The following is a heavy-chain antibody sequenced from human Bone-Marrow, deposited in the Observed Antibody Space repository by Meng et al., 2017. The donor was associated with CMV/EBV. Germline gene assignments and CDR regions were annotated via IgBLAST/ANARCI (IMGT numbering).Heavy chain of an antibody. Sequence: GGSLRLSCAASGFTFSSYSMHWVRQAPGKGLEWVAVISYDGSNKYYADSVKGRFTISRDNSKNTPYLQMNSQKAEDTAVYYCASDPRTTVTKYYGMDVWGQGTTVTVSS. CDR1: GFTFSSYS. CDR3: ASDPRTTVTKYYGMDV. CDR2: ISYDGSNK. J-gene: IGHJ6*02. V-gene: IGHV3-30-3*01. D-gene: IGHD4-11*01.